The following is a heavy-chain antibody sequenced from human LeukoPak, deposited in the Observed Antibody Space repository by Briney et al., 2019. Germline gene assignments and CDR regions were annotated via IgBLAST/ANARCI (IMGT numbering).Heavy chain of an antibody. CDR1: GYSISSGYY. CDR2: IYHSGST. D-gene: IGHD3-22*01. Sequence: SETLSLTCTVSGYSISSGYYWGWIRQPPGKGLEWIGSIYHSGSTYYDPSLKSRVTISVDTSKNQFSLKLSSVTAADTAVYYCARDRYDSSGYYTFDIWGQGTMVTVSS. V-gene: IGHV4-38-2*02. J-gene: IGHJ3*02. CDR3: ARDRYDSSGYYTFDI.